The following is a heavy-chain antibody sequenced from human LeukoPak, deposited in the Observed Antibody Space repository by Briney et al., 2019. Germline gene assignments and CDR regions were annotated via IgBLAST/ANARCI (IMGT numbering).Heavy chain of an antibody. J-gene: IGHJ4*02. CDR3: ARDRGGYYDSSGFDY. CDR2: ISSSSSYI. D-gene: IGHD3-22*01. Sequence: GGSLRLSCAASGFTFSSYSMNWVRQAPGKGLEWVSSISSSSSYIYYADSVKGRFTISRDNAKNSLYLQMNSLRAEDTAVYYCARDRGGYYDSSGFDYWGQGTLVTVSS. CDR1: GFTFSSYS. V-gene: IGHV3-21*01.